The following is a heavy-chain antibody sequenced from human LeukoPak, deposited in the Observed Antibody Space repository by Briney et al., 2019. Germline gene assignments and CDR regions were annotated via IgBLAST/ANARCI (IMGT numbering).Heavy chain of an antibody. CDR2: ISSSSSYI. D-gene: IGHD1-26*01. V-gene: IGHV3-21*01. Sequence: GGSLRLSCAASGFTFSSYSMNWVRQAPGKGLEWVSSISSSSSYIYYADSVKGRYTISRDNSKNTLYLQMNSLRAEDTAVYYCARSFGSYSPFDYWGQGTLVTVSS. J-gene: IGHJ4*02. CDR3: ARSFGSYSPFDY. CDR1: GFTFSSYS.